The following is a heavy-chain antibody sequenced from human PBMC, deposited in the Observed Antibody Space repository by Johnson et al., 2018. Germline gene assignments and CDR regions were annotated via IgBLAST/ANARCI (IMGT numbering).Heavy chain of an antibody. J-gene: IGHJ1*01. D-gene: IGHD2-2*01. Sequence: QLVESGGGLVKPGGSLRLSCAASGFTFSNAWMSWVRQAPGKGLEWVGRIKSKTDGGTTDYAAPVKGRFTISRDDSKNTLYLQMNSLKTEDTAVYYCARASYPQYFQHWGQGTLVTVSS. CDR3: ARASYPQYFQH. V-gene: IGHV3-15*01. CDR2: IKSKTDGGTT. CDR1: GFTFSNAW.